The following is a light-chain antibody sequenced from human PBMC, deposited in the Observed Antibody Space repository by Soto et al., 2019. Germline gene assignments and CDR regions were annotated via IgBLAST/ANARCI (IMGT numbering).Light chain of an antibody. CDR3: CSYAGSSTLVV. J-gene: IGLJ2*01. CDR2: EVS. CDR1: SSDVGSYNL. V-gene: IGLV2-23*02. Sequence: QSALTQPASVSGSPGQSITISCTGTSSDVGSYNLVSWYQQHPGKAPKLMIYEVSKWPSGVSNRFSGSKSGNTASLTISGLQDEDEADYYCCSYAGSSTLVVFGGGTKLTVL.